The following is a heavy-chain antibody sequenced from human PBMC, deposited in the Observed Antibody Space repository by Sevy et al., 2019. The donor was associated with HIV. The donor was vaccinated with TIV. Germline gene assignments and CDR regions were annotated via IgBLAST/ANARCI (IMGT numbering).Heavy chain of an antibody. V-gene: IGHV3-74*01. CDR1: GFTFSSYW. J-gene: IGHJ4*02. CDR3: ARDSGRSPFDY. Sequence: VGSLRLSCAASGFTFSSYWMHWVRQAPGKGLVWVSRINSDGSSTSYADSVKGRFTISRDNAKNTLYLQMNSLRAEDTAVYYCARDSGRSPFDYWGQGTLVTVSS. D-gene: IGHD3-3*01. CDR2: INSDGSST.